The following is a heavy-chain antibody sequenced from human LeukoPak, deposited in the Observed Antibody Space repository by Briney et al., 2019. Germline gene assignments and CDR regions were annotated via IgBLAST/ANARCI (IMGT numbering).Heavy chain of an antibody. CDR3: ARDTYSLNWFDP. CDR1: GFTFSSYW. CDR2: IKQDGSEK. V-gene: IGHV3-7*01. J-gene: IGHJ5*02. D-gene: IGHD6-13*01. Sequence: GGSLRLSCAASGFTFSSYWMSWVRQAPGKGLEWVANIKQDGSEKYYVDSAKGRFTISRDNAKNSLYLQMNSLRAEDTGVYYCARDTYSLNWFDPWGQGTLVTVSS.